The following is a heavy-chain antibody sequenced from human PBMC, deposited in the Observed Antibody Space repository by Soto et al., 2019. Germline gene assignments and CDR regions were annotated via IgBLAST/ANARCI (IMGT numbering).Heavy chain of an antibody. D-gene: IGHD2-2*01. Sequence: HPGGSLRLSCAASGFMFDDYAMHWVRQAPGKGLEWVSGISWNSGSIGYADSVKGRFTISRDNAKNSLSLQMNSLRAEDTALYYCARTTLGDCTSTSCYGSYYYGMDVWGQGTTVTVSS. CDR3: ARTTLGDCTSTSCYGSYYYGMDV. V-gene: IGHV3-9*01. CDR2: ISWNSGSI. J-gene: IGHJ6*02. CDR1: GFMFDDYA.